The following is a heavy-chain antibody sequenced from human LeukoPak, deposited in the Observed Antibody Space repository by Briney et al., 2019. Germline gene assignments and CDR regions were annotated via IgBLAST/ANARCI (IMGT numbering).Heavy chain of an antibody. CDR3: ARRAHDSSGYYYNY. J-gene: IGHJ4*02. Sequence: PSETLSLTCTVSGGSISSYYWSWIRQPPGKGLEWIGYTYYSGSTNYNPSLKSRVTISVDTSKNQFSLKLSSVTAADTAVYYCARRAHDSSGYYYNYWGQGTLVTVSS. CDR1: GGSISSYY. V-gene: IGHV4-59*08. CDR2: TYYSGST. D-gene: IGHD3-22*01.